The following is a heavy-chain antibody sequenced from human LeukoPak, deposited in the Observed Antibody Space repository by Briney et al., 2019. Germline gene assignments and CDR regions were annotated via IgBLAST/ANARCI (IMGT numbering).Heavy chain of an antibody. J-gene: IGHJ5*02. CDR2: IKSKTDGGTT. V-gene: IGHV3-15*01. Sequence: GGSLRLSCAASGFTFSNAWMSWVRQAPGKGLEWVGRIKSKTDGGTTDYAAPVKGRFTISRDDSKSIAYLQMNSLKTEDTAVYYCTRRDNWFDPWGQGTLVTVSS. CDR1: GFTFSNAW. CDR3: TRRDNWFDP.